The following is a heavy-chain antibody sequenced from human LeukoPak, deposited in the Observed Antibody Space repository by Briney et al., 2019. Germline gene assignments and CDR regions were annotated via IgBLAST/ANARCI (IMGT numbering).Heavy chain of an antibody. Sequence: KTGGSLRLSCAASGFTFSTYSMSWVRQAPGKGLEWVSSISSSSSFIYYADSVKGRFAISRDNAKNSLYLQMNSLRAEDTAVYYCARFSEVYAYGFDYSDYWGQGTLVTVSS. V-gene: IGHV3-21*01. CDR2: ISSSSSFI. J-gene: IGHJ4*02. CDR3: ARFSEVYAYGFDYSDY. CDR1: GFTFSTYS. D-gene: IGHD3-10*01.